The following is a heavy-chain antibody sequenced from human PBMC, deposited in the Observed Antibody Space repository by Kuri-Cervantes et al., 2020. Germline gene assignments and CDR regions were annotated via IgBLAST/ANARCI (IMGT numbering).Heavy chain of an antibody. Sequence: SLKISCAASGFTFDDYAMHWVRQAPGKGLEWVSGISWNSGSIGYADSVKGRFTISRDNAKNSLYLQMNSLRAEDTALYYCAKDLYGSGSDWGQGILVTVSS. CDR1: GFTFDDYA. CDR3: AKDLYGSGSD. V-gene: IGHV3-9*01. CDR2: ISWNSGSI. D-gene: IGHD3-10*01. J-gene: IGHJ4*02.